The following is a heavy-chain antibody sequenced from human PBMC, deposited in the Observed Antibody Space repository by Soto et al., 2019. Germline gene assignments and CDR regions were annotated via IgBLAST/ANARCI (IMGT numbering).Heavy chain of an antibody. CDR3: GRVVEGATRHTDPDS. Sequence: ASETLSLTCTVSGVSIHNSHSFWAWIRQPPGKGLQFIASVYHNGGAHYNSSLKSRVTISVDTANNQVSLRMRSLTAADTAFYYCGRVVEGATRHTDPDSWGQGILVT. CDR1: GVSIHNSHSF. CDR2: VYHNGGA. V-gene: IGHV4-39*01. D-gene: IGHD2-21*01. J-gene: IGHJ5*01.